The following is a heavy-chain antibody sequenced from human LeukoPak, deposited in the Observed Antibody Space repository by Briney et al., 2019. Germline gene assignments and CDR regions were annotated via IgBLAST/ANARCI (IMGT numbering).Heavy chain of an antibody. CDR2: IYDRGNT. V-gene: IGHV4-59*01. J-gene: IGHJ4*02. Sequence: SETLSLTCTVSGGSMRRWSWSWIRQPPGKGLEWIGYIYDRGNTNYNPSLKSRVTISSDTSKNQFSLRLSSVTAADTAVYYCARWGHDNSGYHFDYWGQGSLVTVSS. CDR3: ARWGHDNSGYHFDY. D-gene: IGHD3-22*01. CDR1: GGSMRRWS.